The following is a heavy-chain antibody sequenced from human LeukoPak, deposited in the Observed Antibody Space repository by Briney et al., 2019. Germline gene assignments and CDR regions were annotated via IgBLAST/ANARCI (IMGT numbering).Heavy chain of an antibody. CDR1: GGSISSGSYY. D-gene: IGHD6-13*01. CDR2: IYTSGST. J-gene: IGHJ3*02. Sequence: SETLSLTCTVSGGSISSGSYYWSWIRQPAGKGLEWIGRIYTSGSTNYNPSLKSRVTISVDTSKNQFSLKLSSVTAADTAVYYCAREGCSWYGTCTRAFDIWGQGTMVTVSS. CDR3: AREGCSWYGTCTRAFDI. V-gene: IGHV4-61*02.